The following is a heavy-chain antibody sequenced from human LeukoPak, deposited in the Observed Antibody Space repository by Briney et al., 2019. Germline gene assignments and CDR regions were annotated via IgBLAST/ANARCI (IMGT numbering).Heavy chain of an antibody. D-gene: IGHD3-22*01. Sequence: SETLSLTCTVSGGSISSSSYYWGWIRQPPGKGLEWIGSIYYSGSTYYNPSLKSRVTISVDTSKNQFSLKLSSVTAADTAVYYCARDRYYYDSSGPTLDYWGQGTLVTVSS. CDR3: ARDRYYYDSSGPTLDY. V-gene: IGHV4-39*07. J-gene: IGHJ4*02. CDR2: IYYSGST. CDR1: GGSISSSSYY.